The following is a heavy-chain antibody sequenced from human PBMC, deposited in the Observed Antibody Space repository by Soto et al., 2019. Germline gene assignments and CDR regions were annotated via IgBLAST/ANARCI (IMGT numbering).Heavy chain of an antibody. CDR2: IFYSGST. J-gene: IGHJ4*02. V-gene: IGHV4-59*11. Sequence: PXETLSLTCTVSGGSISGHYWIWIRQSPGKGLEWIGYIFYSGSTNYNPSLKSRVTISVDTSKNQFSLKLSSVTAADTAVYYCARVGSSGWSPDYWGQGTLVTVSS. CDR3: ARVGSSGWSPDY. CDR1: GGSISGHY. D-gene: IGHD6-19*01.